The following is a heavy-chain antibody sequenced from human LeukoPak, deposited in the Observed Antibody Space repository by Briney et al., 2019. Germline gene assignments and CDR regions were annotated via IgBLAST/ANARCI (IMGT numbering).Heavy chain of an antibody. V-gene: IGHV4-59*01. J-gene: IGHJ4*02. CDR2: IFYSGST. CDR1: GGSISSYY. CDR3: ARDAGTGYSYGFAPFDY. Sequence: PSETLSLTCTVSGGSISSYYWSWIRQPPGKGLEWIGYIFYSGSTNYNPSLKSRVTISVDTSKNQFSLKLTSVTAADTAVYYCARDAGTGYSYGFAPFDYWGQGTLVTVSS. D-gene: IGHD5-18*01.